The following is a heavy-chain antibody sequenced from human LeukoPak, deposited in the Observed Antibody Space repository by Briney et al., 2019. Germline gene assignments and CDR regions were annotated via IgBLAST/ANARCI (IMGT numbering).Heavy chain of an antibody. V-gene: IGHV3-7*03. CDR2: IKQDGSEK. J-gene: IGHJ4*02. Sequence: PGGSLRLSCAASGFTFSSYWMSWVRQAPGKGLEWVANIKQDGSEKYYVDSVKGRFTISGDNAKNSLYLQMNSLRAEDTAVYYCARANSGDYDFWSGYYPFDYWGQGTLVTVSS. CDR3: ARANSGDYDFWSGYYPFDY. CDR1: GFTFSSYW. D-gene: IGHD3-3*01.